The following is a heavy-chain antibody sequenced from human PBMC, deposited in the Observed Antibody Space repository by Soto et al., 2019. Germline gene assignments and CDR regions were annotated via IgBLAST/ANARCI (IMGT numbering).Heavy chain of an antibody. CDR1: GFTFSSYA. CDR2: ISGSGGST. D-gene: IGHD2-8*02. CDR3: AKGKGTGVTRVGAFDI. J-gene: IGHJ3*02. Sequence: EVQLLESGGGLVQPGGSLRLSCAASGFTFSSYAMSWVRQAPGKGLEWVSAISGSGGSTYYADSVKGRFTISRDNSKNTLYLQMNSLRAEDTAVYYCAKGKGTGVTRVGAFDIWGQGTMVTVSS. V-gene: IGHV3-23*01.